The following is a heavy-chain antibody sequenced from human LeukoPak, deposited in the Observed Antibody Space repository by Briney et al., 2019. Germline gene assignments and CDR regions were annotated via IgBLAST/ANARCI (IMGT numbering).Heavy chain of an antibody. J-gene: IGHJ6*02. D-gene: IGHD5-24*01. CDR1: GFTFSSYD. CDR2: IGTAGDT. Sequence: GGSLRLSCAASGFTFSSYDMHWVRQATGKGLEWVSAIGTAGDTYYPGSVKGRFTISRENAKNSLYLQMNSLRAGDTAVYYCARGRVGRDGYNADMDVWGQGTTVTVSS. CDR3: ARGRVGRDGYNADMDV. V-gene: IGHV3-13*01.